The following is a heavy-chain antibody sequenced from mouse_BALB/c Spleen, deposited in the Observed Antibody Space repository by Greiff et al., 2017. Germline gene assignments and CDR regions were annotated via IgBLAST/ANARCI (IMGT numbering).Heavy chain of an antibody. CDR2: INPSTGYT. CDR1: GYTFTSYW. V-gene: IGHV1-7*01. Sequence: VQLQQSGAELAKPGASVKMSFKASGYTFTSYWMHWVKQRPGQGLEWIGYINPSTGYTEYNQKFKDKATLTADKSSSTAYMQLSSLTSEDSAVYYCARSGYGNPFAYWGQGTLVTVSA. CDR3: ARSGYGNPFAY. J-gene: IGHJ3*01. D-gene: IGHD2-1*01.